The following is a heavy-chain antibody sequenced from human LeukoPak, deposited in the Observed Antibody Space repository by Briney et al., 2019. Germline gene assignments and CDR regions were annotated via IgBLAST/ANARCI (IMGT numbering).Heavy chain of an antibody. V-gene: IGHV1-18*01. D-gene: IGHD3-10*01. CDR3: ARGRRLLWFGELSY. CDR2: ISAYNGNT. J-gene: IGHJ4*02. Sequence: ASVKVSCKASGYTFTSYGISWVRQAPGQGLEWMGWISAYNGNTNYAQKLQGRVTMTTDTSTSTAYMELRSLRSDDTAVYYCARGRRLLWFGELSYWGQGTLVTVSS. CDR1: GYTFTSYG.